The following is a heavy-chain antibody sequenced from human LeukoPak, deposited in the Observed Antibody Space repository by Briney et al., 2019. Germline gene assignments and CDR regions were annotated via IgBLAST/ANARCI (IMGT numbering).Heavy chain of an antibody. Sequence: SETLSLTCNVSGGSISSSDYYWSWIRQPPGKGLEWIGYIDYTGGTSYYPSLKSRVTISMDTSKNQFSLKLSSVTAADTAVYYCARLTLFGSGPNFDPWGQGTLVTVSS. V-gene: IGHV4-30-4*01. J-gene: IGHJ5*02. CDR3: ARLTLFGSGPNFDP. CDR1: GGSISSSDYY. D-gene: IGHD3-10*01. CDR2: IDYTGGT.